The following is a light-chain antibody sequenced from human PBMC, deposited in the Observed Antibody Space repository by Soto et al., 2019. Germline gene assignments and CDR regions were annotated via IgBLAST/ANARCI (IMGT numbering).Light chain of an antibody. J-gene: IGLJ1*01. V-gene: IGLV2-14*03. Sequence: QSALTQPASVSGSPGQSITISCTGTSSDFGGYNYVSWYQQHPGKAPKLMIYDVSDRPSGVSNRFSASKSGNTASLTISGLQAEDEADYYCCSYTSSSTPWVFGTGTKVTV. CDR3: CSYTSSSTPWV. CDR2: DVS. CDR1: SSDFGGYNY.